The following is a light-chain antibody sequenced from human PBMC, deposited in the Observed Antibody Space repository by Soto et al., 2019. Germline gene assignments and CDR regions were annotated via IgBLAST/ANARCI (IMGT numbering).Light chain of an antibody. Sequence: QSALTQPASVSGSLGQSITISCTGTSSDVGGHNFVSWYQQHPGKAPKVIIFEVSNRPSGVSNRFSGSKSGNTASLTLSGLQAEDEYDYYCNSYTSSAARVFGTGTKLTV. CDR3: NSYTSSAARV. CDR2: EVS. V-gene: IGLV2-14*01. J-gene: IGLJ1*01. CDR1: SSDVGGHNF.